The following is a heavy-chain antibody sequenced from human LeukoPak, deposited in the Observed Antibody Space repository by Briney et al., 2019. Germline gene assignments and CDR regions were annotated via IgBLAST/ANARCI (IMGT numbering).Heavy chain of an antibody. J-gene: IGHJ5*02. CDR3: ARVGYGSGSWGWFDP. Sequence: PSETLSLSCTVSGGSMSGFFWTWIRQSPGKGLEYIGDIYYSGTTDYNPTLKSRVSMSVDTSKNQFFLNLTSVTAADTAIYYCARVGYGSGSWGWFDPWGQGTLVTVSS. V-gene: IGHV4-59*01. CDR2: IYYSGTT. D-gene: IGHD3-10*01. CDR1: GGSMSGFF.